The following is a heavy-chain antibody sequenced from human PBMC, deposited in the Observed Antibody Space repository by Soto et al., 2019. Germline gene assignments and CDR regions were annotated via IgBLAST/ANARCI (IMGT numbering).Heavy chain of an antibody. CDR2: IYYGGST. Sequence: ETLSLTCTVSGGSISSYYWSWIRQPPGKGLEWIGYIYYGGSTNYNPSLKSRVTISVDTSKNQFSLKLSSVTAADTAVYYCARGKKYSRLFDPWGQGTLVTVSS. D-gene: IGHD6-6*01. CDR3: ARGKKYSRLFDP. J-gene: IGHJ5*02. V-gene: IGHV4-59*01. CDR1: GGSISSYY.